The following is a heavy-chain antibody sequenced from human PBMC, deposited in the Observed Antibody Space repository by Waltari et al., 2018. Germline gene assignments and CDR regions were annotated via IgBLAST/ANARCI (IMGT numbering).Heavy chain of an antibody. CDR1: GASFSSYY. CDR2: IGHPGNT. J-gene: IGHJ5*02. V-gene: IGHV4-34*01. Sequence: QVQLQQWGAGLLKPSETLSLTCSVPGASFSSYYWGWVRHVPGKGLEWIGQIGHPGNTNYNPSLQSRVAISIDTSRNQFSLRVFSVTAADTGLYFCTRGGNYDFWSHSPFVDPWGQGTQVSVSS. D-gene: IGHD3-3*01. CDR3: TRGGNYDFWSHSPFVDP.